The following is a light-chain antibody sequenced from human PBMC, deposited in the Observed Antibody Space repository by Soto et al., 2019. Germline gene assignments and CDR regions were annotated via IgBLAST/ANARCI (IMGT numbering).Light chain of an antibody. Sequence: DIVMTQSPDSLAVSLGERATINCKSSQSVLYSSNNKNYLAWYQQKPGQPPKLLIYWASTRESGVPDRFSGSGSGTDFTLTISSLQAEDVADYYCQHYYSTPSFTFGPGTKVDIK. J-gene: IGKJ3*01. CDR3: QHYYSTPSFT. V-gene: IGKV4-1*01. CDR2: WAS. CDR1: QSVLYSSNNKNY.